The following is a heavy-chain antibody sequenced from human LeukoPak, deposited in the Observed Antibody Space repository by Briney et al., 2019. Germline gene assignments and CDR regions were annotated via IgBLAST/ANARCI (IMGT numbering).Heavy chain of an antibody. V-gene: IGHV5-51*01. CDR1: GYSFTSYW. CDR2: IYPGDSDT. CDR3: ARHVFVSGSGSYGIDH. J-gene: IGHJ4*02. Sequence: GESLKISCKGSGYSFTSYWIGWVRQMPGKGLEWMGIIYPGDSDTRYSPSFQGQVTISADKSISTAYLQWSSLKASDTAMYYCARHVFVSGSGSYGIDHWGQGTLVTVSS. D-gene: IGHD1-26*01.